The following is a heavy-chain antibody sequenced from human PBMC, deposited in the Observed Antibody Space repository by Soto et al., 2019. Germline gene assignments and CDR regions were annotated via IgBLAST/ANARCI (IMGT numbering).Heavy chain of an antibody. Sequence: QITLKESGPTRVKPTQTLTLTCTFSGFSLSTSGVGVGWIRQPPGKALEHLALIYWDDDKRYSPSLKSRLTTTKYTSKNQVVLTLTTLDPVDTATYYCAHRAGLQGNWDGGYFDYWGQGALVTVSS. V-gene: IGHV2-5*02. CDR1: GFSLSTSGVG. CDR2: IYWDDDK. J-gene: IGHJ4*02. CDR3: AHRAGLQGNWDGGYFDY. D-gene: IGHD1-1*01.